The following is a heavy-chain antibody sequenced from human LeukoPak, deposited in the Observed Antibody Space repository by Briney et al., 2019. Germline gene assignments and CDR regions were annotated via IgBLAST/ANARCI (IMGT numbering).Heavy chain of an antibody. V-gene: IGHV3-33*06. J-gene: IGHJ4*02. CDR2: IWYDGSNK. Sequence: GRSLRLSCAASGFTFSSDGMHWVRQAPGKGLEWGAVIWYDGSNKYYADSVKGRFTISRDNSKNTLYLQMNSLRAEDTAVYYCAKDASVSTSCPDYWGQGTLVTVSS. D-gene: IGHD2-2*01. CDR3: AKDASVSTSCPDY. CDR1: GFTFSSDG.